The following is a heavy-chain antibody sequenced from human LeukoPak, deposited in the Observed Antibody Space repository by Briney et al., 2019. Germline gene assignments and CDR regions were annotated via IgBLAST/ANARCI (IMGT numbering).Heavy chain of an antibody. D-gene: IGHD4-17*01. CDR2: INSDGSST. V-gene: IGHV3-74*01. J-gene: IGHJ4*02. Sequence: PGASLRLSCAASGFTFSNSWMHWVRQAPGRGLVWVSRINSDGSSTGYADSVKDRFTISRDNAKNTLYLQMNSLRAEDTAVYYCARARSYGDYVYWGQGTLVTVSS. CDR3: ARARSYGDYVY. CDR1: GFTFSNSW.